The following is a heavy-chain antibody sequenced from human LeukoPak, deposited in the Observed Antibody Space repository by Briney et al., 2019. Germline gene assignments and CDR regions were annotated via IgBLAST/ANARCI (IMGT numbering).Heavy chain of an antibody. CDR2: ISSSSSYT. D-gene: IGHD5-18*01. CDR1: GFTFSDYY. Sequence: GGSLRLSCEASGFTFSDYYMNWIRQAPGKGLEWVSYISSSSSYTNYADSVKGRFTISRDNPKNSLYLQMNSLRAEDTAVYYCATDTAMVKGYFDYWGQGTLVTVSS. CDR3: ATDTAMVKGYFDY. J-gene: IGHJ4*02. V-gene: IGHV3-11*05.